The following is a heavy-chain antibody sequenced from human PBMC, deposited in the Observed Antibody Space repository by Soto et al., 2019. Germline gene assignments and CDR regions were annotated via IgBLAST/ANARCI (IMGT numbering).Heavy chain of an antibody. J-gene: IGHJ3*02. D-gene: IGHD3-22*01. CDR3: ASNEPNYYDSSGLDAFDI. Sequence: PSDTLSLTCTVSGGSISSSSYYWGWIRQPPGKGLEWIGSIYYSGSTYYNPSLKSRVTISVDTSKNQFSLKLSSVTAADTAVYYCASNEPNYYDSSGLDAFDIWGQGTMVTVSS. CDR1: GGSISSSSYY. V-gene: IGHV4-39*01. CDR2: IYYSGST.